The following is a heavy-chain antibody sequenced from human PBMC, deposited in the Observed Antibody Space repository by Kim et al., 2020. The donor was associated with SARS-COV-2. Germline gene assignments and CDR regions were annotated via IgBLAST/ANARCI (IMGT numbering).Heavy chain of an antibody. J-gene: IGHJ6*02. CDR3: ARGRAGVVPSPIMGLGPYYDYSALDV. V-gene: IGHV4-34*01. CDR1: VGSFSDYH. D-gene: IGHD3-3*01. CDR2: IDHSGAT. Sequence: SETLSLTCAVYVGSFSDYHWTWIRQSPGKGLEWIGEIDHSGATNYNPSLKSRVAISVDTSKNQFSLKLKSVTAADTDVYFCARGRAGVVPSPIMGLGPYYDYSALDVWGQGTTVSVSS.